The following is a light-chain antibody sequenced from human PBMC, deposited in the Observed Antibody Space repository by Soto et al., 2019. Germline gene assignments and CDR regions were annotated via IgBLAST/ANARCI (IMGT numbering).Light chain of an antibody. Sequence: EIVLTQSPGTLSLSPGETATLSCRASQSVSSSYLAWYQQKPGQAPRLLIYGASSRATGIPDRFSGSGSGTDFTLTISRLEPEDFAVYYCQQYGSPRTFGPGTKVDIK. V-gene: IGKV3-20*01. CDR3: QQYGSPRT. J-gene: IGKJ3*01. CDR1: QSVSSSY. CDR2: GAS.